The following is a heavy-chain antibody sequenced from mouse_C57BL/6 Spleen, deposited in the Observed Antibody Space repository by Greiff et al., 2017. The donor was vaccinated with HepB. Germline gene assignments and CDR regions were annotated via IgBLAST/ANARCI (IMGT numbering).Heavy chain of an antibody. CDR3: ARGGVYYSNFDY. V-gene: IGHV1-55*01. CDR1: GYTFTSYW. Sequence: QVQLQQPGAELVKPGASVKMSCKASGYTFTSYWITWVKQRPGQGLEWIGDIYPGSGSTNYNEKFKSKATLTVDTSSSTAYMQLSSLTSEDSAVYYCARGGVYYSNFDYWGQGTTLTVSS. CDR2: IYPGSGST. D-gene: IGHD2-5*01. J-gene: IGHJ2*01.